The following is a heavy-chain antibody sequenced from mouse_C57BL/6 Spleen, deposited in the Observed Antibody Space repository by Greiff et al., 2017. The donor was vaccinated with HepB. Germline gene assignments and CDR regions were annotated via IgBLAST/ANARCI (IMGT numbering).Heavy chain of an antibody. V-gene: IGHV1-19*01. D-gene: IGHD1-1*01. CDR3: ARSTTVVAGDFDV. Sequence: EVKLQESGPVLVKPGASVKMSCKASGYTFTDYYMNWVKQSHGKSLEWIGVINPYNGGTSYNQKFKGKATLTVDKSSSTAYMELNSLTSEDSAVYCCARSTTVVAGDFDVWGTGTTVTVSS. CDR1: GYTFTDYY. J-gene: IGHJ1*03. CDR2: INPYNGGT.